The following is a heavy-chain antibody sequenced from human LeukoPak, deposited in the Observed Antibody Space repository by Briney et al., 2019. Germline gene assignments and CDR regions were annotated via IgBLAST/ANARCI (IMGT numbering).Heavy chain of an antibody. J-gene: IGHJ2*01. CDR3: ARSGRGYFDL. V-gene: IGHV4-30-2*01. CDR1: GGSISSGGYY. D-gene: IGHD2-15*01. CDR2: IYHSGST. Sequence: SETLSLTCTVSGGSISSGGYYWSWIRQPPGKGLEWIGYIYHSGSTYYNPSLKSRVTISVDRSKNQFSLKLSSVTAAGTAVYYCARSGRGYFDLWGRGTLVTVSS.